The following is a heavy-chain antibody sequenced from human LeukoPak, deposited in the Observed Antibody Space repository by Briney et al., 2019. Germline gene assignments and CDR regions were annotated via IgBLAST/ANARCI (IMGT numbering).Heavy chain of an antibody. J-gene: IGHJ4*02. Sequence: GGSLRLSCAASGFTFSTYRMHWVRQAPGKGLLWVSRIEGDGSGTTYADSVKGRFTIPRDNAKSTLYLQMNSLRDEDTAVYYCVTGLDSRGNSWGQGTLVTVSS. D-gene: IGHD3-9*01. CDR3: VTGLDSRGNS. CDR2: IEGDGSGT. V-gene: IGHV3-74*01. CDR1: GFTFSTYR.